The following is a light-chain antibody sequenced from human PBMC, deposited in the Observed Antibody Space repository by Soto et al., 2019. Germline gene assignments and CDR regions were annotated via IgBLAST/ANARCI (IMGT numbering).Light chain of an antibody. Sequence: QSVLTQPPSASGTPGQRVTISCSGSSSNIGSNTVHWYQPLPGTAPKVLIFGNDQRPSGVPDRFSGSKSGTSASLAISGLQSEDEADYYCATWDDSLNGRLFGGGTKLTVL. J-gene: IGLJ2*01. CDR1: SSNIGSNT. V-gene: IGLV1-44*01. CDR3: ATWDDSLNGRL. CDR2: GND.